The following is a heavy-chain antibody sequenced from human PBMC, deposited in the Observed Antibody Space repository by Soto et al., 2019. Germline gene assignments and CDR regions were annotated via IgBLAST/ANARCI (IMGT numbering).Heavy chain of an antibody. D-gene: IGHD2-2*01. V-gene: IGHV4-34*01. CDR3: AREGYCSSTSCRRSQSFDY. CDR1: GGSFSGYY. CDR2: INHSGST. J-gene: IGHJ4*02. Sequence: FKSSETLSLTCAVYGGSFSGYYWSWIRQPPGKGLEWIGEINHSGSTNYNPSLKSRVTISVDTSKNQFSLKLSSVTAADTAVYYCAREGYCSSTSCRRSQSFDYWGQGTLVTVSS.